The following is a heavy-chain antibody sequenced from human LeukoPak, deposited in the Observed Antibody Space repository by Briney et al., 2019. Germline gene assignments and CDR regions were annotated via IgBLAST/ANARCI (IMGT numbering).Heavy chain of an antibody. D-gene: IGHD6-6*01. Sequence: ASVKVSCKASGYTFTDYYIHWVRQAPGQGLEWMGWINPNSGGTNYPQKFQGRVTMTRDASISTAYMELSRLRSDDTAVYYCARETIAARRGWFDPWGQGTLVTVSS. CDR3: ARETIAARRGWFDP. CDR2: INPNSGGT. CDR1: GYTFTDYY. V-gene: IGHV1-2*02. J-gene: IGHJ5*02.